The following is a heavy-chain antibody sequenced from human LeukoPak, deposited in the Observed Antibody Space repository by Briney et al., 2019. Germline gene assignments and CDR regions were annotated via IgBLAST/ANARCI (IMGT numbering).Heavy chain of an antibody. CDR2: ISYDGSNK. Sequence: GGSLRLSCAASGFTFSSYGMHWVRQAPGKGLEWVAVISYDGSNKYYADSVKGRFTISRDNSKNTLYLQMNSLRAEDTAVYYCARDPVGEPHGDYYGMDVWGQGTTVTVSS. V-gene: IGHV3-30*03. CDR1: GFTFSSYG. CDR3: ARDPVGEPHGDYYGMDV. J-gene: IGHJ6*02. D-gene: IGHD1-26*01.